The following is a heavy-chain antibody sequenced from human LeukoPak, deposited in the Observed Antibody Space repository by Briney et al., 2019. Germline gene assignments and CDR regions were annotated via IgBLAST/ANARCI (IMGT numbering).Heavy chain of an antibody. CDR1: GFTFDDYG. V-gene: IGHV3-20*04. Sequence: GGSLRLSCAASGFTFDDYGMSWVRQAPGKGLEWVSGINWNGGSTGYADSVKVRFTISRDNAKNSLYLQMNSLRAEDTAVYYCAGYDYVWGTYRHKDYWGQGTLVTVSS. D-gene: IGHD3-16*02. CDR3: AGYDYVWGTYRHKDY. CDR2: INWNGGST. J-gene: IGHJ4*02.